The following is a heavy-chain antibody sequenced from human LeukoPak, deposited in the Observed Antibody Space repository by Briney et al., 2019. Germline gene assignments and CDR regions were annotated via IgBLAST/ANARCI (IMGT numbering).Heavy chain of an antibody. CDR2: MNPNSGNT. CDR3: ARFPRVYHHYFDH. V-gene: IGHV1-8*02. Sequence: GASVKVSCKASGYTFTSYGISWVRQATGQGLEWMGWMNPNSGNTGYAQKFQGRVTMTRNTSISTAYMELSSLRSEDTAVYYCARFPRVYHHYFDHWGKGTLVTVSS. D-gene: IGHD6-13*01. CDR1: GYTFTSYG. J-gene: IGHJ4*02.